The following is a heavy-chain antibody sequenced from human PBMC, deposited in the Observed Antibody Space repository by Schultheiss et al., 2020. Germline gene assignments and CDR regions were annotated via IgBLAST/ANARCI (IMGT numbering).Heavy chain of an antibody. CDR3: ARGGRRGFQH. D-gene: IGHD2-15*01. J-gene: IGHJ1*01. CDR2: IYYSGST. Sequence: LRLSCTVSGGSISSGGYYWSWIRQHPGKGLEWIGYIYYSGSTYYNPSLKSRVTISVDTSKNQFSLKLSSVTAADTAVYYCARGGRRGFQHWGQGTLVTVSS. V-gene: IGHV4-31*03. CDR1: GGSISSGGYY.